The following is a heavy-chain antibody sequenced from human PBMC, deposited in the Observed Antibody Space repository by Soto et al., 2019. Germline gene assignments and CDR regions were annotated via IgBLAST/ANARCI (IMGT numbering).Heavy chain of an antibody. CDR2: ISYDGSNK. J-gene: IGHJ6*02. D-gene: IGHD3-3*01. CDR1: RFTFSSYG. CDR3: AKANDFWSGSSMDV. V-gene: IGHV3-30*18. Sequence: AGSLRLSCAASRFTFSSYGMHWVRQAPGKGLEWVAVISYDGSNKYYADSVKGRFTISRDNSKNTLYLQMNSLRAEDTAVYYCAKANDFWSGSSMDVWGQGTTVTVSS.